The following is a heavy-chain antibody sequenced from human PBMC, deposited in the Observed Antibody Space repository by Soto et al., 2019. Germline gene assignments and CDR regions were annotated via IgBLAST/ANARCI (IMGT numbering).Heavy chain of an antibody. D-gene: IGHD6-19*01. CDR1: GFIFSSFS. V-gene: IGHV3-48*01. J-gene: IGHJ3*02. CDR3: ARRSGTIYTFDI. Sequence: EVQLVESGGGLVQPGGSLRLSCAASGFIFSSFSMTWVRQAPGKGLEWISYITGSSTTMYYADSVKGRFTISRDNAKNSLYLQMNSLRAEDTAVYYCARRSGTIYTFDIWGRGTTVTVSS. CDR2: ITGSSTTM.